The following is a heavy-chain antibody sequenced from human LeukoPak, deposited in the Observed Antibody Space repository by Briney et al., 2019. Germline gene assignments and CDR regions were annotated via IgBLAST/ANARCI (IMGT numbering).Heavy chain of an antibody. CDR1: GDSLSGHY. CDR3: ASGTDSRKLGY. J-gene: IGHJ4*02. D-gene: IGHD3-22*01. CDR2: IHAIEGT. V-gene: IGHV4-34*01. Sequence: SETLSLTRAVSGDSLSGHYWDWIRQPPGKGLEWIGEIHAIEGTNYNPSLRSRVTVSLDTSKNQFSLRSTSLSAADTAVYYRASGTDSRKLGYWGQGTLVTVSS.